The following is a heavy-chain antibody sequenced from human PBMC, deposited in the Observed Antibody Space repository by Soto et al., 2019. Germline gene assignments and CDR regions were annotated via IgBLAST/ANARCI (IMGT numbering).Heavy chain of an antibody. J-gene: IGHJ4*02. V-gene: IGHV3-23*01. CDR3: ANHGPYGYLPWGPFDY. CDR1: GFTFSSYA. CDR2: ISGSGGST. Sequence: EVPLLESGGGLVQPGGSLRLSCADSGFTFSSYAMSWVRQAPGKGLEWVSAISGSGGSTYYADSVKGRFTISSDNYMNTLYLQMNSLRAEDTAVYYCANHGPYGYLPWGPFDYWGQGTLVTVSS. D-gene: IGHD4-17*01.